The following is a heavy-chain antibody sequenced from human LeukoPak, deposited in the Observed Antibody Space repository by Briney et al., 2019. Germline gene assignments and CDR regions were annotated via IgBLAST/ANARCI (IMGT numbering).Heavy chain of an antibody. J-gene: IGHJ4*02. D-gene: IGHD3-3*01. CDR2: FDPEDGET. CDR3: ATYDFWSGYYTH. Sequence: ASVKVSCKVSGYTLTELSMHWVRQAPGKGLEWMGGFDPEDGETIYARKFQGRVTMPEDTSTDTAYMELSSLRSEDTAVYYCATYDFWSGYYTHWGQGTLVTVSS. V-gene: IGHV1-24*01. CDR1: GYTLTELS.